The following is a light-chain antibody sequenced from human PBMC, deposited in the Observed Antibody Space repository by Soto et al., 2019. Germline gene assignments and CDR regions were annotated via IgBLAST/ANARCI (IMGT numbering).Light chain of an antibody. CDR2: DVY. V-gene: IGLV2-14*03. CDR3: SSHASSGTLEV. Sequence: HSALTQPASVSGSPGQSITISCAGTSSDVGGSNYVSWYQQHPGKAPKLMIYDVYNRPSGISNRFSGSKSGNTASLTISGFQAEDEADYYCSSHASSGTLEVFGAGTKLTVL. CDR1: SSDVGGSNY. J-gene: IGLJ2*01.